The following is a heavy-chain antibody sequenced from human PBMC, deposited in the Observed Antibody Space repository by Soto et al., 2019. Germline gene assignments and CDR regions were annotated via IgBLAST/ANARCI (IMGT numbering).Heavy chain of an antibody. CDR1: GFTFSSYW. V-gene: IGHV3-7*01. J-gene: IGHJ5*02. D-gene: IGHD3-10*01. CDR2: IKQDGSEK. Sequence: GGSLRLSCAASGFTFSSYWMSWVRQAPGKGLEWVANIKQDGSEKYYVDSVKGRFTISRDNAKNSLYLQMNSLRAEDTAVYYGAKDSGEPHDPPLWNWFDPWGPGTLVTVPS. CDR3: AKDSGEPHDPPLWNWFDP.